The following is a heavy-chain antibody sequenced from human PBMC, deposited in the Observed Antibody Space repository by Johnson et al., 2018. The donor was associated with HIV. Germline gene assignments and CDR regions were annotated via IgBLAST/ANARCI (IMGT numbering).Heavy chain of an antibody. CDR2: IRYDGSNK. CDR1: GFTFRNYG. CDR3: AREGLIVGATLGAFDI. Sequence: QMLLVESGGGLVQPGRSLRLSCAASGFTFRNYGIHWVRQAPGNGLEWAAFIRYDGSNKFFADSVKGRFTISRDNSKNTLYLQMNSLRAEDTAVYYCAREGLIVGATLGAFDIWGQGTMVTVSS. D-gene: IGHD1-26*01. J-gene: IGHJ3*02. V-gene: IGHV3-30*02.